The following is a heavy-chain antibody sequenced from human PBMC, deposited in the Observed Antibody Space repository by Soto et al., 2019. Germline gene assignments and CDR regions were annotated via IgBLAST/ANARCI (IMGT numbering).Heavy chain of an antibody. Sequence: SETLSLTCTVSGGSISGYYWSWLRQPLGKGLEWIGNIYDSGSTSYNPSLKSRVTISVDTSKNQVSLKVSSVTAADTAMYICVGGYPWVGFDYWGQGTLVTVSS. CDR1: GGSISGYY. J-gene: IGHJ4*02. D-gene: IGHD2-15*01. CDR2: IYDSGST. V-gene: IGHV4-59*04. CDR3: VGGYPWVGFDY.